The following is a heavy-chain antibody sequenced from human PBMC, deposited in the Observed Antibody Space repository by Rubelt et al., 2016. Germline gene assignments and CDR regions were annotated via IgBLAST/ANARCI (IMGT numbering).Heavy chain of an antibody. V-gene: IGHV4-59*01. CDR1: GGSISSYY. CDR3: ARVLGYCSSTSCSYYYYYGMDV. CDR2: IYYSGST. Sequence: GLVKPSETLSLTCTVSGGSISSYYWSWIRQPPGKGLEWIGYIYYSGSTNYNPSLKSRVTISVDTSKNQFSLKLSSVTAADTAVYYCARVLGYCSSTSCSYYYYYGMDVWGQGTTVTVSS. D-gene: IGHD2-2*01. J-gene: IGHJ6*02.